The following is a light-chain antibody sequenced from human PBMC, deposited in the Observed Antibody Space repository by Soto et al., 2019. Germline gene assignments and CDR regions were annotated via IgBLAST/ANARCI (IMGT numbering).Light chain of an antibody. Sequence: QAVVTQPASVSGSPGQSITISCTGTSSDVGGYNYVSWYQQNPGKAPKLMIYEVSNRPSGVSNRFSGSKSGNTASLTISGLQAEDEADYYCSPYTSIYTRVFGGGTNLTVL. CDR1: SSDVGGYNY. CDR3: SPYTSIYTRV. J-gene: IGLJ3*02. V-gene: IGLV2-14*01. CDR2: EVS.